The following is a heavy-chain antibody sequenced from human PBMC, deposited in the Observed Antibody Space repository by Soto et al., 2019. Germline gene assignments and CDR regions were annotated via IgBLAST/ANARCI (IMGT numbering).Heavy chain of an antibody. CDR3: ARDLPSMGSLEWFDP. Sequence: SVKVSCKASGGTFSSYAISWVRQAPGQGLEWMGGIIPIFGKANYAQKFQGRVTITADKSTSTAYMELSSLRSEDTAVYYCARDLPSMGSLEWFDPWGQGTLVTVSS. J-gene: IGHJ5*02. CDR1: GGTFSSYA. CDR2: IIPIFGKA. D-gene: IGHD3-16*01. V-gene: IGHV1-69*06.